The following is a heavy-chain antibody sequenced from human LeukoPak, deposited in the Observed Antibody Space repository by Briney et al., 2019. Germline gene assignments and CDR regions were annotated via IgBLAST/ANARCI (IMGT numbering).Heavy chain of an antibody. CDR3: AHSEYSRDCYCSDH. CDR2: IYWDDDK. CDR1: GFSLSTNGVG. V-gene: IGHV2-5*02. Sequence: SGPTLVNPTQTLTLTCTFSGFSLSTNGVGVGWIRQPPGKALEWFGIIYWDDDKRYSPSLKSRLTITKDTSKNQVVLTMSNMDPVDTGTYYCAHSEYSRDCYCSDHWGQGTLVTVSS. J-gene: IGHJ4*02. D-gene: IGHD6-6*01.